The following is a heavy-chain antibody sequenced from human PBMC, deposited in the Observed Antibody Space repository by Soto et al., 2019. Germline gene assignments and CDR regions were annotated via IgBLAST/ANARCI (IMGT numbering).Heavy chain of an antibody. V-gene: IGHV3-33*01. Sequence: QVQLVESGGGVVQPGRSLRLSCAASGFTFSSYGMHWVRQAPGKGLEWVAVIWYDGSNKYYADSVQGRFTISRDNSKNTLYLQMNSLRAEDTAVYYCARAELVGAHLGYWGQGTLVTVSS. CDR3: ARAELVGAHLGY. CDR2: IWYDGSNK. CDR1: GFTFSSYG. D-gene: IGHD1-26*01. J-gene: IGHJ4*02.